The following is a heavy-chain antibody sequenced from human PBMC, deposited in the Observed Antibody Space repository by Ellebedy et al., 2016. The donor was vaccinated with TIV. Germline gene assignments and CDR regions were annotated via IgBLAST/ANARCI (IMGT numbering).Heavy chain of an antibody. D-gene: IGHD6-13*01. Sequence: KVSXXASGYTFSNHWIGWVRQMPGKGLEWMGIIYPELSDIRYSPSFQGQVTISADQSISTAFLQWSSLKASDTAVYYCARAVAAAQLDTFAVWGPGTLVTVSS. CDR2: IYPELSDI. V-gene: IGHV5-51*01. J-gene: IGHJ3*01. CDR3: ARAVAAAQLDTFAV. CDR1: GYTFSNHW.